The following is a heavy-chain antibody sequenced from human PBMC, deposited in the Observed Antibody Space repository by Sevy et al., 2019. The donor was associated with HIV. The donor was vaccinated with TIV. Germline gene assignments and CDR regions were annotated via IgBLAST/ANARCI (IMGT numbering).Heavy chain of an antibody. Sequence: GGSLRLSCAASAFTVSSNYMSWVRQAPGKGLEWVSVIYSGGSTYYADSVKGRFTISRDNSKNTLFLQMNSLRAEDTAVYFCARDGRYYYDSSGYGMDVWGQGTTVTVSS. V-gene: IGHV3-53*01. CDR1: AFTVSSNY. J-gene: IGHJ6*02. D-gene: IGHD3-22*01. CDR3: ARDGRYYYDSSGYGMDV. CDR2: IYSGGST.